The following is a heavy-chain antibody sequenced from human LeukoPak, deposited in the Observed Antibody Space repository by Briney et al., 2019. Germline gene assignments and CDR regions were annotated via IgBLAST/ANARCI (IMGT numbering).Heavy chain of an antibody. V-gene: IGHV3-74*01. J-gene: IGHJ5*02. CDR3: ARGPLWFGELSDWFDP. Sequence: GPSLRPSCAAAGFTFSSYWMHSVRQAPGNWLVWVSRINIDGSSTSYADSVKGRFTIYRDNAKNTLYLQMNSLRAEDTAVYYCARGPLWFGELSDWFDPWGQGTLVTVSS. CDR1: GFTFSSYW. D-gene: IGHD3-10*01. CDR2: INIDGSST.